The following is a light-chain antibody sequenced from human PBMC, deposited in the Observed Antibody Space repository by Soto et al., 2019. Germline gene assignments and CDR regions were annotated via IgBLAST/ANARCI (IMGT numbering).Light chain of an antibody. Sequence: QSVLTQPASVSGSPGQSITISCTGTSSDVGGYNYVSWYQQHPGKAPKLMIYEVSNRPSGVSNRFSGSKSGNTASLTISGLQAEDETDYYCCSYTSSGTLVFGGGTKLTVL. CDR2: EVS. J-gene: IGLJ2*01. CDR3: CSYTSSGTLV. V-gene: IGLV2-14*01. CDR1: SSDVGGYNY.